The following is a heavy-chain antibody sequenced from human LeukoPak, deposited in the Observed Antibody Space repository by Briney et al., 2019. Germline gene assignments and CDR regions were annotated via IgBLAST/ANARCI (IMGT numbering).Heavy chain of an antibody. CDR3: ARRADYYDSKYFDY. V-gene: IGHV4-59*01. D-gene: IGHD3-22*01. CDR2: IYYSGST. J-gene: IGHJ4*02. Sequence: SETLSLTCTVSGGSISSYYWSWIRQPPGKGLEWIGYIYYSGSTNYNPSLKSRVTISLDTSKNEFSLKLSSVTAADTAVYYCARRADYYDSKYFDYWGQGTLVTVSS. CDR1: GGSISSYY.